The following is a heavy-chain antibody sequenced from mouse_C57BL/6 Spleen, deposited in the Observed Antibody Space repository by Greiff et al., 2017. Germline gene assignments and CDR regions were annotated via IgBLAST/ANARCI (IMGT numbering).Heavy chain of an antibody. D-gene: IGHD2-4*01. V-gene: IGHV1-72*01. J-gene: IGHJ4*01. Sequence: QVQLQQPGAELVKPGASVKLSCKASGYTFTSYWMPWVKQRPGRGLEWIGRIDPNSGGTRYNEKFKSKATLTVDKRSSTAYMQLSSLTSEDSAVYWRATQLYYEYDDYAMESWGQGTSVPGSS. CDR3: ATQLYYEYDDYAMES. CDR2: IDPNSGGT. CDR1: GYTFTSYW.